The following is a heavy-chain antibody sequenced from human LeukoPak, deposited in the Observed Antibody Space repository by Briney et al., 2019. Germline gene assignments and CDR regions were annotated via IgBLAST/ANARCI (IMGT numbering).Heavy chain of an antibody. CDR1: GYTFTGYY. J-gene: IGHJ4*02. V-gene: IGHV1-46*01. CDR3: ARGSDGYNYFSQMGH. Sequence: ASVKVSCKASGYTFTGYYMHWVRQAPGQGLEWMGIINPSGGSTSYAQKFQGRVTMTRDTSTSTVYMELSSLRSEDTAVYYCARGSDGYNYFSQMGHWGQGTLVTVSS. CDR2: INPSGGST. D-gene: IGHD5-24*01.